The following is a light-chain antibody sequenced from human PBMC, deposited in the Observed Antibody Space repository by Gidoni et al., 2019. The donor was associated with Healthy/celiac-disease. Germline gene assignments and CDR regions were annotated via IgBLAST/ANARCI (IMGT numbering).Light chain of an antibody. Sequence: DIQMTQSPSTLSASVGDRVTITCRASQSISSWLAWYQQQPGKAPTLLIYKASSLESGVPSRFSGSGSGTEFTLTISSLQPDDFATYYCQQYNSYITFGQGTRLEIK. CDR3: QQYNSYIT. J-gene: IGKJ5*01. V-gene: IGKV1-5*03. CDR1: QSISSW. CDR2: KAS.